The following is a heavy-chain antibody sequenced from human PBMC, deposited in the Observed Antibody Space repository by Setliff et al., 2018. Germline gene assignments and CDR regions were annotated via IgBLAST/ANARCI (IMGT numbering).Heavy chain of an antibody. CDR2: INFNGGTT. J-gene: IGHJ4*02. D-gene: IGHD1-1*01. V-gene: IGHV3-64*02. CDR3: ATWTVRFHDY. CDR1: GFTFSTYS. Sequence: PGGSLSLSCVASGFTFSTYSMHWVRQAPGKGLQYVSAINFNGGTTYYADSVKGRFTISRDNSKNTLYLQMGSLRPEDWAVYYCATWTVRFHDYWGLGTLVTVSS.